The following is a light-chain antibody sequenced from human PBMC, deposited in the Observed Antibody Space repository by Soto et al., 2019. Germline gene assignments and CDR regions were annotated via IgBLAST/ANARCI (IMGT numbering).Light chain of an antibody. CDR3: RSYARSNAVL. Sequence: QSVLTQPASVSGSPGQSITISCTGTSSDVGISNLVSWYQHHPDKAPKLILYESNRRPSGVANRFSGSKSGNTASLTISGLQAEDEADYYCRSYARSNAVLFGGGTKLTVL. J-gene: IGLJ2*01. CDR2: ESN. V-gene: IGLV2-23*01. CDR1: SSDVGISNL.